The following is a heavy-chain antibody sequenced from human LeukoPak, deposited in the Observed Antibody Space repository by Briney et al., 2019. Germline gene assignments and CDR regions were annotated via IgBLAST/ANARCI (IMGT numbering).Heavy chain of an antibody. Sequence: SETLSLTCAVYGGSFSGYYWSWIRQPPGKGLEWIGEINHSGSTNYNPSLKSRVTISVDTSKNQFSLKLSSVTAADTAVYYCARATYYYDSSGYYWVIDYWGQGTLVTVSS. J-gene: IGHJ4*02. CDR1: GGSFSGYY. CDR3: ARATYYYDSSGYYWVIDY. CDR2: INHSGST. D-gene: IGHD3-22*01. V-gene: IGHV4-34*01.